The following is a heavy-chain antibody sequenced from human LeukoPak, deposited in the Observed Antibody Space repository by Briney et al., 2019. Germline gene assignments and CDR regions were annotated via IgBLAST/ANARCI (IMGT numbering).Heavy chain of an antibody. D-gene: IGHD3-22*01. V-gene: IGHV3-30*02. CDR2: IRHDGCDN. CDR1: GFTFSTYG. CDR3: AKDRLGEWRGYFDSSGSTNYFEN. J-gene: IGHJ4*02. Sequence: GGSLRLSCAASGFTFSTYGMHWVRQAPGEGLEWVAFIRHDGCDNFYGDSVKGRFAISRDNPENTMYLQMNSLRPEDTAVYYCAKDRLGEWRGYFDSSGSTNYFENWGQGTRVTVSS.